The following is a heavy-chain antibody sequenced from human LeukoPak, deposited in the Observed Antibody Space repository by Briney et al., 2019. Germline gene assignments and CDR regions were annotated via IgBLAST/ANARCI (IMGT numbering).Heavy chain of an antibody. CDR1: GYTFTSYD. D-gene: IGHD5-24*01. J-gene: IGHJ6*02. CDR2: MNPNSGNT. CDR3: VRAMAPLDTFNYQYAMDV. V-gene: IGHV1-8*01. Sequence: ASAKVSCKASGYTFTSYDINWVRQAPGQGLEWMGWMNPNSGNTGYAQKFQGRFTLTRETFISTAYMELSSLRSDDTAVYYCVRAMAPLDTFNYQYAMDVWGQGTMVTVSS.